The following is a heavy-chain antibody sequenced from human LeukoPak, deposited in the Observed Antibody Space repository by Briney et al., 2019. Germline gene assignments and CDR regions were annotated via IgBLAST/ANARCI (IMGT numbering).Heavy chain of an antibody. Sequence: ASVKVSCKASGYTFTSYGISWVRQAPGQGLEWMGWISAYNDNTNYAQKLQDRVTMTTDTSTSTAYMELRSLRSDDTAVYYCARAQDSSSWYVYFDYWGQGTLVTVSS. CDR3: ARAQDSSSWYVYFDY. J-gene: IGHJ4*02. CDR1: GYTFTSYG. CDR2: ISAYNDNT. V-gene: IGHV1-18*01. D-gene: IGHD6-13*01.